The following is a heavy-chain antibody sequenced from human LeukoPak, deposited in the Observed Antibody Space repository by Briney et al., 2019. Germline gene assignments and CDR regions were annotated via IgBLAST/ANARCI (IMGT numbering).Heavy chain of an antibody. CDR1: GFTFSSYG. D-gene: IGHD6-19*01. V-gene: IGHV3-21*01. Sequence: GGSLRLSCAASGFTFSSYGMNWVRQAPGKGLEWVSSISSSSSYIYYADSVKGRFTISRDNAKNSLYLQMNSLRAEDTAVYYCARDPSHASGWYWDYYYYGMDVWGQGTTVTVSS. J-gene: IGHJ6*02. CDR3: ARDPSHASGWYWDYYYYGMDV. CDR2: ISSSSSYI.